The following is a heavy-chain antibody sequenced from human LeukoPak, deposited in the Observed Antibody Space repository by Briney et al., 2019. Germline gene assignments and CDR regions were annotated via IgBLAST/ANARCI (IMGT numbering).Heavy chain of an antibody. D-gene: IGHD4-11*01. CDR1: GLTFRNYG. J-gene: IGHJ5*02. CDR2: IRYDGSNK. Sequence: PGGSLRLSCAASGLTFRNYGMHWVRQAPGKGLQWLAFIRYDGSNKYHADSVKGRFTISRDNSENTLYLQMNSLRAEDTAVYYCAKDLDDYSNYYFSNWFDPWGQGTLVTVSS. CDR3: AKDLDDYSNYYFSNWFDP. V-gene: IGHV3-30*02.